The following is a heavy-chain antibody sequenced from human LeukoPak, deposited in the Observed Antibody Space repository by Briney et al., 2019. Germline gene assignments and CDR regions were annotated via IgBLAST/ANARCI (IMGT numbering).Heavy chain of an antibody. CDR3: TTSSGYYAPFDY. CDR1: GGSISSSSYY. D-gene: IGHD3-22*01. V-gene: IGHV4-39*01. J-gene: IGHJ4*02. Sequence: PSETLSLTCTVSGGSISSSSYYWGWIRQPPGKGLEWIGSIYYSGSTYYNPSLKSRVTISVDTSKNQFSLKLSSVTAADTAVYYCTTSSGYYAPFDYWGQGTLVTVSS. CDR2: IYYSGST.